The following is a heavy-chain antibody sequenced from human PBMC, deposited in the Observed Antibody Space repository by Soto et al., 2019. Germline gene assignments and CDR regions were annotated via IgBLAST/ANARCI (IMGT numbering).Heavy chain of an antibody. V-gene: IGHV1-2*04. J-gene: IGHJ4*02. Sequence: ASVKVSCKASGYTFTGYYMHWVRQAPGQGLEWMGWINPNSGGTNYAQKFQGWVTMTRDTSISTAYMELSRLRSDGPAVYYCARTPRDYDSSGYYFHYWGQGTLVTVSS. D-gene: IGHD3-22*01. CDR1: GYTFTGYY. CDR3: ARTPRDYDSSGYYFHY. CDR2: INPNSGGT.